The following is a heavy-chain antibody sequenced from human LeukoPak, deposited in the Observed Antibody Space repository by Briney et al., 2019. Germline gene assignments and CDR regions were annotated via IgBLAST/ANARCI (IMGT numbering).Heavy chain of an antibody. CDR2: ISYDGSNK. Sequence: GGSLRLSCAASGFTFSSYAMHWVRQAPGKGLEWVAVISYDGSNKYYADSVKGRFTISRDNSKNTLYLQMNSLRAEDTAVYYCASPTMVRGMPHYWGQGTLVTVSS. CDR1: GFTFSSYA. D-gene: IGHD3-10*01. J-gene: IGHJ4*02. CDR3: ASPTMVRGMPHY. V-gene: IGHV3-30*04.